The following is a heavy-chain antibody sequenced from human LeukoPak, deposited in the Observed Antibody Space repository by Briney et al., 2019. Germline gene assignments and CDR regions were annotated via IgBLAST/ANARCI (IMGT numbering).Heavy chain of an antibody. CDR1: GGSISSGGYA. Sequence: PSETLSLTCAVSGGSISSGGYAWSWFRQPPGKGLEWIAYIYDSGSTYYNPSLKSRVTLSLDRSKNQFSLKPSSVTAADTAVYYCARGAIAVAGGFYFDYWGQGTLVTVSS. J-gene: IGHJ4*02. V-gene: IGHV4-30-2*01. D-gene: IGHD6-19*01. CDR3: ARGAIAVAGGFYFDY. CDR2: IYDSGST.